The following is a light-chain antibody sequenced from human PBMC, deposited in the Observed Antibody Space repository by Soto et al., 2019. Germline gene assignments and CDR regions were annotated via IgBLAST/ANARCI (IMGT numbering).Light chain of an antibody. CDR3: QQTYDTPPT. V-gene: IGKV1-39*01. CDR1: QNIDDY. Sequence: DIQMTQSPSSLSASVGDRVTITCRASQNIDDYLNWYQQRPGKAPKLLIYAASSLQSGVPSRFSGSGSGTEFILTISSLQREDFATYYCQQTYDTPPTFGQGTKVDIK. J-gene: IGKJ1*01. CDR2: AAS.